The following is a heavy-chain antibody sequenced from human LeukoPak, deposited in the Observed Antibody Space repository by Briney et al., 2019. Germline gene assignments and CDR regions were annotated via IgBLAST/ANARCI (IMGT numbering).Heavy chain of an antibody. CDR3: ARELGREGAKD. CDR1: GGSISSSSYY. D-gene: IGHD1-26*01. J-gene: IGHJ4*02. Sequence: SETLSLTCTVSGGSISSSSYYWSWIRQPPGKGLEWIGSIYYSGSTYYNPSLKSRVTISVDTSKNQFSLKLSSVTAADTAVYYCARELGREGAKDWGQGTLVTVSS. CDR2: IYYSGST. V-gene: IGHV4-39*07.